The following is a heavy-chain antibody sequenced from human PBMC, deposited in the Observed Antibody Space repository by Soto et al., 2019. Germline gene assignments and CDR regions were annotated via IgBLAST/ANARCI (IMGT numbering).Heavy chain of an antibody. CDR2: INPNSGVT. D-gene: IGHD6-13*01. J-gene: IGHJ6*02. Sequence: ASVKVSCKASGYTFTGYHMHWVRQAPGQGLEWMGFINPNSGVTNYAQKFQGRVTIARDTSISTAYMELSRLRSDDTAVYYCAGSSWYRHSYYYYGMDVWGQGTTVTVS. V-gene: IGHV1-2*02. CDR1: GYTFTGYH. CDR3: AGSSWYRHSYYYYGMDV.